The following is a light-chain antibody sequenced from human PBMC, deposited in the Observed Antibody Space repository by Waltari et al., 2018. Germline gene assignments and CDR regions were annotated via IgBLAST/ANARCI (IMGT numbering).Light chain of an antibody. CDR3: QQYYTSPLT. V-gene: IGKV4-1*01. J-gene: IGKJ4*01. Sequence: DIVMTQSPESLAVSLGERATITCRSSESLLYTSNNQNFLAWYQRKAGQPPKLLFYWASVREYGVPDRFSASGSGTDFILSISSLQAEDVAVYYCQQYYTSPLTFGGGTKVEIK. CDR2: WAS. CDR1: ESLLYTSNNQNF.